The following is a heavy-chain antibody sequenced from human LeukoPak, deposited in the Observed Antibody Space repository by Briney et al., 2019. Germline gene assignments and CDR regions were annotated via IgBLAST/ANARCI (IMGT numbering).Heavy chain of an antibody. V-gene: IGHV4-61*01. CDR2: IYYSGGT. J-gene: IGHJ6*03. D-gene: IGHD6-13*01. CDR3: ARGAAGYYYYYMDV. CDR1: GGSISSGSYY. Sequence: PSQTLSLTCTVSGGSISSGSYYWSWIRQPPGKGLEWIGYIYYSGGTNYNPSLKSRVTISVDTSKNQFSLKLSSVTAADTSVYYCARGAAGYYYYYMDVWGKGTTVTVSS.